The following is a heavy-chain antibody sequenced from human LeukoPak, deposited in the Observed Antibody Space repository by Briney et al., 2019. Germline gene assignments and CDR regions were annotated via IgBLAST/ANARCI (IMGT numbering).Heavy chain of an antibody. V-gene: IGHV3-48*03. J-gene: IGHJ4*02. Sequence: GGSLRLSCAASGFTFSGYEMNWVRQAPGKGLEWVSYISTSGDTIYYADSVKGRFTISRDNAKNSLYLQMNSLRVEDTAVYYCVRDRPLYSSSYYFFDYWGQGTLVTVSS. D-gene: IGHD1-26*01. CDR3: VRDRPLYSSSYYFFDY. CDR2: ISTSGDTI. CDR1: GFTFSGYE.